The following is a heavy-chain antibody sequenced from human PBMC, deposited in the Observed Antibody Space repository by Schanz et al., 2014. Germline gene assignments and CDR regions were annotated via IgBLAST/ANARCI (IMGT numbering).Heavy chain of an antibody. D-gene: IGHD6-13*01. CDR2: FNDGGVNK. CDR1: GFTLSNYA. J-gene: IGHJ4*02. Sequence: EVQLVESGGGLVQPGGSLRLSCAASGFTLSNYAMSWVRQAPGKGLEWVSSFNDGGVNKYYADSVKGRFTISSDNSKSTLYLQMSSRRAEDTAVYYCAKSQGSSFDSWGQGTLVTVSS. V-gene: IGHV3-23*04. CDR3: AKSQGSSFDS.